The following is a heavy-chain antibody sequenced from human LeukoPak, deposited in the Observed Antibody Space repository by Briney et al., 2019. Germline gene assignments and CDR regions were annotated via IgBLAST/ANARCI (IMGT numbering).Heavy chain of an antibody. CDR1: GGSISNYF. Sequence: SETLSLTCTVSGGSISNYFWSWIRQPPGKGLEWIGYIYYSRNTNYNPSLKSRVTISVDTSKNQFSLKLSSVTAADTAVYYCAWIAVAGPFDYWGQGTLVTVSS. CDR2: IYYSRNT. J-gene: IGHJ4*02. V-gene: IGHV4-59*08. D-gene: IGHD6-19*01. CDR3: AWIAVAGPFDY.